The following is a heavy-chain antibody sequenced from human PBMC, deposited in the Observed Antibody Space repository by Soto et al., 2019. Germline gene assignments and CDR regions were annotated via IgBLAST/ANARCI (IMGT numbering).Heavy chain of an antibody. CDR1: GYTFTSYG. V-gene: IGHV1-18*01. CDR3: ARALFYDGYFEY. Sequence: ASVKISCKASGYTFTSYGISWVRQAPGQGLEWMGWISAYNGNTNYAQKLQGRVTMTTDTSTSTAYMELRSLRSDDTAVYYCARALFYDGYFEYWGEGTLVTVSS. CDR2: ISAYNGNT. D-gene: IGHD3-22*01. J-gene: IGHJ4*02.